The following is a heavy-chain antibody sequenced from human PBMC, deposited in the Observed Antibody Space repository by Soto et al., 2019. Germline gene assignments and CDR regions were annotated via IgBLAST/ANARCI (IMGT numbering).Heavy chain of an antibody. J-gene: IGHJ3*02. V-gene: IGHV3-23*01. Sequence: GGSLRLSCAASGFTFDSYAMSWVRQAPGKGLEWVSVISDSGAGTYYADSVRGRFTISRDNSKNTLYLQMNSLRAEDTAVYYCAKGGWVIDCRSTSRPLISDIWGQGTMVTVSS. CDR1: GFTFDSYA. CDR3: AKGGWVIDCRSTSRPLISDI. CDR2: ISDSGAGT. D-gene: IGHD2-2*01.